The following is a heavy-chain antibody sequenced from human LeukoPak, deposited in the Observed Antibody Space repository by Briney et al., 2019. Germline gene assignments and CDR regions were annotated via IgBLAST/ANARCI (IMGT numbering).Heavy chain of an antibody. V-gene: IGHV1-69*06. CDR2: IIPIFGTA. CDR3: ASGSLFGSSYYYYMDV. Sequence: ASVKVSCKASGGTFSSYAISWVRQAPGQGLEWMGGIIPIFGTANYAQKFQGRVTITADKSTSTAYMELSSLRSEDTAVYYCASGSLFGSSYYYYMDVWGKGTTVTVSS. CDR1: GGTFSSYA. D-gene: IGHD6-6*01. J-gene: IGHJ6*03.